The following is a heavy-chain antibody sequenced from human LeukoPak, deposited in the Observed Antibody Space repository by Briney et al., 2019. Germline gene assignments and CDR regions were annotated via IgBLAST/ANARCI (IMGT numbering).Heavy chain of an antibody. D-gene: IGHD1-1*01. V-gene: IGHV1-69*05. CDR2: IIPIFGTA. J-gene: IGHJ5*02. CDR1: GDTFSSYA. CDR3: ARDRGNWNDMNWFDP. Sequence: SVKVSCKASGDTFSSYAIGWVRQAPGQGLEWMGRIIPIFGTANYAQKLQGRVTITTDESTNTAYMELSSLRSEDTAVYYCARDRGNWNDMNWFDPWGQGTLVTVSS.